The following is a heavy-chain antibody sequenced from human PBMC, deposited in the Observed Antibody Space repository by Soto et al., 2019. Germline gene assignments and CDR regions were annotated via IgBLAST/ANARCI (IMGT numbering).Heavy chain of an antibody. CDR2: INPDGGGT. D-gene: IGHD6-19*01. J-gene: IGHJ4*02. CDR3: ARYFRGSGRYFFDY. CDR1: GFTFISSF. Sequence: PGGSLRLSCVASGFTFISSFMGWARQAPGKGLEWVANINPDGGGTYYVDSVEGRFTISRDNAKDSLYLQMNSLRGEDTAVYYCARYFRGSGRYFFDYWGQGTLVTVSS. V-gene: IGHV3-7*03.